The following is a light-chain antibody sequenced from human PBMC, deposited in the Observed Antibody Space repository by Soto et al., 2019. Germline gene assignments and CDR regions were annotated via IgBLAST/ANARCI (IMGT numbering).Light chain of an antibody. CDR2: AAS. CDR3: QQYYIAPQT. CDR1: QGTSND. V-gene: IGKV1-27*01. J-gene: IGKJ1*01. Sequence: DIQMTQSPSSLSASVGDRVIITCRASQGTSNDVAWYQQKPGKVPKVLIYAASALQSGVPSRFSGSGSGTDFTLTISSLLPEDIATYYCQQYYIAPQTFGQGTKVEI.